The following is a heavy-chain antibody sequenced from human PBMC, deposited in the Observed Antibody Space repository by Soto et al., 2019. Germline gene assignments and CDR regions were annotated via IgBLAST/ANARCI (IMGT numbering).Heavy chain of an antibody. CDR2: ITGSGAGT. D-gene: IGHD3-3*01. CDR3: AKLSPISGIPIFRVVNRPYDY. Sequence: GGSLRLSCAASGFTFSSYAMTWVRQAPGKGLEWVSTITGSGAGTYHADSVKGRFTISRDNSKNTLYLQMNSLRAEDTAVYYCAKLSPISGIPIFRVVNRPYDYSGQGTLVTVSS. J-gene: IGHJ4*02. V-gene: IGHV3-23*01. CDR1: GFTFSSYA.